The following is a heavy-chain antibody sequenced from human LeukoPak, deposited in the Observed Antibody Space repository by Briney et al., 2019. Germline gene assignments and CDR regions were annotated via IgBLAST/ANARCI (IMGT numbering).Heavy chain of an antibody. Sequence: GGSLRLSCAASGFTFSSYWMHWVRHAPGKGLVWVSRINSDGSSTSYADSVKGRFTISRDNAKNTLYLQMNSLRAEDTAVYYCARMFLLGLGTDYWGQGTLVTVSS. CDR1: GFTFSSYW. J-gene: IGHJ4*02. V-gene: IGHV3-74*01. D-gene: IGHD7-27*01. CDR2: INSDGSST. CDR3: ARMFLLGLGTDY.